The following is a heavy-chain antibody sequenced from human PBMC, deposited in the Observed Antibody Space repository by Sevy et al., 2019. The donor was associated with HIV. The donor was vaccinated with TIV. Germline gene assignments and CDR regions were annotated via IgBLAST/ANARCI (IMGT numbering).Heavy chain of an antibody. J-gene: IGHJ4*02. V-gene: IGHV1-24*01. CDR3: ATTKDYYDGSGSPFDY. CDR2: FEPEDAET. CDR1: GYTLSQLS. D-gene: IGHD3-22*01. Sequence: ASVKVSCKVSGYTLSQLSLHWVRQAPGKGLEWMGSFEPEDAETIYAQKFQGRVTMTEDRSTDTAYMELSSLRSEDTAVYFCATTKDYYDGSGSPFDYWGQGTLVTVSS.